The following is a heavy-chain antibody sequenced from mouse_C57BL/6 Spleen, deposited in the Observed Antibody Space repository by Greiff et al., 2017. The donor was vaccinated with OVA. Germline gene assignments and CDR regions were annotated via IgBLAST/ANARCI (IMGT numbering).Heavy chain of an antibody. J-gene: IGHJ4*01. D-gene: IGHD1-1*01. CDR2: INYDGSST. CDR1: GFTFSDYY. Sequence: DVKLVESEGGLVQPGSSMKLSCTASGFTFSDYYMAWVRQVPEKGLEWVANINYDGSSTYYLDSLKSRFIISRDNAKNILYLQMSSLKSEDTATYYCARVGDYYGGMDYWGQGTSVTVSS. V-gene: IGHV5-16*01. CDR3: ARVGDYYGGMDY.